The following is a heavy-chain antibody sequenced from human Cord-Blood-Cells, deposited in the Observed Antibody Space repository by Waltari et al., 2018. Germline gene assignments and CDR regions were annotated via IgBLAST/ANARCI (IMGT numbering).Heavy chain of an antibody. V-gene: IGHV5-51*01. CDR1: GYSFTSYW. CDR2: IQHGDSDT. CDR3: ATLIRGYSYGYFDY. J-gene: IGHJ4*02. Sequence: VQLVQSGAELKKPEESLKIPWKCSGYSFTSYWTGLVRQIPGKGLEWMGFIQHGDSDTRYRPSFQGQVTISADKSISTAYLQWSSLKASDTAMYYCATLIRGYSYGYFDYWGQGTLVNVSS. D-gene: IGHD5-18*01.